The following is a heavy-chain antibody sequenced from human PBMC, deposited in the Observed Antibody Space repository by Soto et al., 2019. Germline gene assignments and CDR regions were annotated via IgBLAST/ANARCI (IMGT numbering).Heavy chain of an antibody. CDR2: IGSSGGNS. V-gene: IGHV3-21*01. CDR1: GFIFSDFS. CDR3: AREKRHNSLGGRFGMDV. J-gene: IGHJ6*02. D-gene: IGHD1-1*01. Sequence: LRLSCAVSGFIFSDFSMNWVRQAPGKGLEWVASIGSSGGNSFYADSVKGRFITSRDNAKTSLDLQINGLRAEDTAVYYCAREKRHNSLGGRFGMDVWGQGTTVTVSS.